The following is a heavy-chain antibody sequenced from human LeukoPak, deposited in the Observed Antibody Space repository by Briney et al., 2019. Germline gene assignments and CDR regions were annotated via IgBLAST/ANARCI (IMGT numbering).Heavy chain of an antibody. D-gene: IGHD6-13*01. CDR3: ARQFGLYSSSFFDY. Sequence: KTGESLKISCKGSGYSFTSYWIGWVRQLPGKGLEWMGIIYPGDSDTRYSPSFQGQVTISADKSISTAYLQWSSLRASDTAMYYCARQFGLYSSSFFDYWGQGTLVTVSS. CDR1: GYSFTSYW. CDR2: IYPGDSDT. V-gene: IGHV5-51*01. J-gene: IGHJ4*02.